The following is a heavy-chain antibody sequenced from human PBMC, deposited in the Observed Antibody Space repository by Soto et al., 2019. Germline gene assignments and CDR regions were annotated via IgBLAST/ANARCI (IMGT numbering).Heavy chain of an antibody. V-gene: IGHV1-69*14. D-gene: IGHD5-12*01. CDR2: IVPTVDTS. CDR1: GATFSSYA. J-gene: IGHJ4*02. Sequence: QVQLVQPGAEMRRPASSVKVSCKTSGATFSSYAITWVRQAPGQGLEWMGGIVPTVDTSTYAQKFQGRVTIPADKFTKTVYMELSSLRSDDTAVYYCVRVVAIPGYPDNWGQGTLVTVSS. CDR3: VRVVAIPGYPDN.